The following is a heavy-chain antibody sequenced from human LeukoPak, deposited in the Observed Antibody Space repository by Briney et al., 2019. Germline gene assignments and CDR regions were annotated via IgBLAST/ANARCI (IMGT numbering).Heavy chain of an antibody. CDR3: ARVYSSSSGKAFDI. V-gene: IGHV3-7*01. D-gene: IGHD6-6*01. CDR1: GFTFSTYW. Sequence: GGSLRLYCAASGFTFSTYWMTWVRQAPGKGLEWVANIKQDGSETHFVDSVKGRFTISRDNAKNSLYLQMNSLRAEDTAVYFCARVYSSSSGKAFDIWGQGTMVTVSS. CDR2: IKQDGSET. J-gene: IGHJ3*02.